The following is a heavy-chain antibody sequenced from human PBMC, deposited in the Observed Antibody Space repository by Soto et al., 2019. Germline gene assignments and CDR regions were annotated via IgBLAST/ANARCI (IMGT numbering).Heavy chain of an antibody. CDR3: AREAGSSSWYYFHS. Sequence: EVQLVESGGGLVQPGGSLTLSCAASGFNFNSYSMNWVRQAPGKGLGWVSYISSGGSTMFYADSVKGRFTVSRDNAKNSLFLQMNSLRAEDTAVYYCAREAGSSSWYYFHSWGQGTLVTVSS. J-gene: IGHJ4*02. D-gene: IGHD6-13*01. V-gene: IGHV3-48*01. CDR2: ISSGGSTM. CDR1: GFNFNSYS.